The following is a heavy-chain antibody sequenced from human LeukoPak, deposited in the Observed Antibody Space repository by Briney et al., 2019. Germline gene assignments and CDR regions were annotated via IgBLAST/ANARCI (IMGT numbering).Heavy chain of an antibody. CDR3: ARDVDAGGYFDY. D-gene: IGHD2-2*01. CDR2: IYHSGST. V-gene: IGHV4-38-2*02. J-gene: IGHJ4*02. CDR1: GYSISSGYY. Sequence: PSETLSLTCTVSGYSISSGYYWGWNRQPPGEGLEWIGSIYHSGSTYYNPSLKSRVTISVDTSKNQFSLKLSSVTAADTAVYYCARDVDAGGYFDYWGQGTLVTVSS.